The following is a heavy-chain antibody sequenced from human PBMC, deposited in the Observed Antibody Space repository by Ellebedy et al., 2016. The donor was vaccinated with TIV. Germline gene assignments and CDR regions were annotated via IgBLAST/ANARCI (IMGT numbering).Heavy chain of an antibody. CDR1: GFTFSSYG. V-gene: IGHV3-33*01. Sequence: GESLKISCAASGFTFSSYGMHWVRQAPGKGLDWVAVIWYDGSNKYYADSVKGRFTISRNSPKNMLYLQMNSLRVEDTAVYYCAREPTRFDSNSAHFDFWGQGTLVTVSS. D-gene: IGHD3-10*01. CDR2: IWYDGSNK. J-gene: IGHJ4*02. CDR3: AREPTRFDSNSAHFDF.